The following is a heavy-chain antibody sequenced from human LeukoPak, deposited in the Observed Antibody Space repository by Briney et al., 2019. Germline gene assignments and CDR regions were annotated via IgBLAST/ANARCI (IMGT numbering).Heavy chain of an antibody. CDR1: GYTFTGYY. Sequence: ASVKVSCKASGYTFTGYYMHWVRQAPGQGLEWMGWINPNSGGTNYAQKFQGRVTMTRDTSISTAYMELSRLRSDDTAVYYCARGRYYYGSGRPLFDYWGQGTLVTVSS. CDR2: INPNSGGT. V-gene: IGHV1-2*02. D-gene: IGHD3-10*01. J-gene: IGHJ4*02. CDR3: ARGRYYYGSGRPLFDY.